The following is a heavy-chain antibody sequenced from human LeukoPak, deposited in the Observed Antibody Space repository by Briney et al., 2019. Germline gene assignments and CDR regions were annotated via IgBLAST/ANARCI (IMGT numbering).Heavy chain of an antibody. V-gene: IGHV3-7*01. CDR1: GFTFSSYW. CDR3: AYGRWLQYHAFDI. D-gene: IGHD5-24*01. CDR2: IKQDGSEK. Sequence: PGGSLRLSCAASGFTFSSYWMSWVRQAPGKGLEWVANIKQDGSEKYYVDSVKGRFTISRDNAKNSLYLQMNSLRAEDTAVHYCAYGRWLQYHAFDIWGQGTMVTVSS. J-gene: IGHJ3*02.